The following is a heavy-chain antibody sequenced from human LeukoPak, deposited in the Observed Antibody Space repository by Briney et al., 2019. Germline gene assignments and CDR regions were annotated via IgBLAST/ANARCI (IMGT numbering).Heavy chain of an antibody. D-gene: IGHD5-12*01. CDR2: INLRGST. V-gene: IGHV4-34*01. J-gene: IGHJ4*02. Sequence: SETLSLTCAVYGGSFNDYYWNWIRQPPGKGLEWIGEINLRGSTTYNPSLKSRVTISVDTSQNQFSLNLSSVTAADTAIYYCARDGYSGSDALWGQGTLVTVSS. CDR1: GGSFNDYY. CDR3: ARDGYSGSDAL.